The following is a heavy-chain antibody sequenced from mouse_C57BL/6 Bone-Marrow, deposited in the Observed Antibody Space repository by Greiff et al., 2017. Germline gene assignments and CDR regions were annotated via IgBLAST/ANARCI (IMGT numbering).Heavy chain of an antibody. V-gene: IGHV1-53*01. CDR2: INPSNGGT. J-gene: IGHJ2*01. D-gene: IGHD1-1*02. Sequence: QVQLQQPGAELVKPGASVKMSCKASGYTFTSYWMHWVKQRPGQGLEWIGNINPSNGGTNYNEKFKSKATLTVDQSSSTAYMQLSSLTSEDSAVYYCARRGLSLYYFDYWGQGTTLTVSS. CDR3: ARRGLSLYYFDY. CDR1: GYTFTSYW.